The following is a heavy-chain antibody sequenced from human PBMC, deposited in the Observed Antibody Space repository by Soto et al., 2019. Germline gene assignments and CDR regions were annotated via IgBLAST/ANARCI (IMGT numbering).Heavy chain of an antibody. CDR1: GFTFSNYA. CDR2: ISGSGGST. CDR3: ASRSSGWYFDY. D-gene: IGHD6-19*01. Sequence: EVQLLESGGGLVQPGGSLRLSCAASGFTFSNYAMNWVRQAPGKGLEWVSVISGSGGSTYYADSVKGRFTISRDNSKNTLYLQMNSLRAEDTAVYYCASRSSGWYFDYWVQGTLVTVSS. J-gene: IGHJ4*02. V-gene: IGHV3-23*01.